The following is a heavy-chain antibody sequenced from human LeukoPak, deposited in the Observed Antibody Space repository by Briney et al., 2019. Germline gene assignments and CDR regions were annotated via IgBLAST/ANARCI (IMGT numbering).Heavy chain of an antibody. CDR2: IYYSGST. D-gene: IGHD6-19*01. CDR1: GYSISSSNW. Sequence: PSETLSLTCAVSGYSISSSNWWGWIRQPPGKGLEWIGYIYYSGSTNYNPSLKSRVTMSVDTSKNQFSLKLSSVTALDTAVYYCARDGGGSGIAVTPFDYWGQGTLVTVSS. J-gene: IGHJ4*02. CDR3: ARDGGGSGIAVTPFDY. V-gene: IGHV4-28*06.